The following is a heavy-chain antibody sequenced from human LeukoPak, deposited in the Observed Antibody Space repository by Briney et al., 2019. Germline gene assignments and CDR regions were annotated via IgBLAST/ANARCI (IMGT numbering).Heavy chain of an antibody. Sequence: RGESLKISCEGSGSSFATYWIGWVGQLPGKGLDWMRIIYPGDSDTRYSPSFQGQVTISADKSITTAYRQWSSLKASDTAMYYCARSGGSRMHQYGMDVWGQGTTVTVSS. CDR2: IYPGDSDT. CDR3: ARSGGSRMHQYGMDV. V-gene: IGHV5-51*01. CDR1: GSSFATYW. D-gene: IGHD1-26*01. J-gene: IGHJ6*02.